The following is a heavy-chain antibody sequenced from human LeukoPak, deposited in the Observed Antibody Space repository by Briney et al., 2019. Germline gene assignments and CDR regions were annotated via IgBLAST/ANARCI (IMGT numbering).Heavy chain of an antibody. CDR2: IKQDGSEK. J-gene: IGHJ4*02. CDR1: GFTFSSYW. Sequence: PGGSLRLPCAASGFTFSSYWMSWVRQAPGKGLEWVANIKQDGSEKYYVDSVKGRFTISRDNAKNSLYLQMNSLRAEDTAVYYCARDPEYSSGFYDYWGQGTLVTVSS. D-gene: IGHD6-19*01. CDR3: ARDPEYSSGFYDY. V-gene: IGHV3-7*01.